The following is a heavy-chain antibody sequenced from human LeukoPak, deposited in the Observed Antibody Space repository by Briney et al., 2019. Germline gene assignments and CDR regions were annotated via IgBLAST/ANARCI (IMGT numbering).Heavy chain of an antibody. J-gene: IGHJ5*02. Sequence: SETLSLTRTVSGGSISTDYWSWIRQPPGKGLEWIGYIYNSGSTNYNPSLKSRVTIAVDTSKNQFSLKLSSVTAADTAVYYCARGRRLFMIFGGSFDPWGQGTLVTVSS. D-gene: IGHD3/OR15-3a*01. CDR2: IYNSGST. CDR3: ARGRRLFMIFGGSFDP. V-gene: IGHV4-59*01. CDR1: GGSISTDY.